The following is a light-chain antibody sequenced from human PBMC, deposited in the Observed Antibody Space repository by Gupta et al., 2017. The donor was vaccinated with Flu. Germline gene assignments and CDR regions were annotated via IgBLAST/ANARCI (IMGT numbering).Light chain of an antibody. CDR1: QSVISH. V-gene: IGKV3-11*01. CDR3: QKRTSWPLQFT. CDR2: DAS. Sequence: ELVLTQSPATLSLSPGERATLSCRASQSVISHLAWYQQKPGQAPRLLNYDASNRSTGIPARFSGSGSGTDFTLTISSLEPEDFAVYYCQKRTSWPLQFTFGPGTKVEIK. J-gene: IGKJ3*01.